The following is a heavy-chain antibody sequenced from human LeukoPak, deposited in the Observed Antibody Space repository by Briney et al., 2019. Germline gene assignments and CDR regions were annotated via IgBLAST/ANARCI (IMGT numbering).Heavy chain of an antibody. V-gene: IGHV3-30*02. CDR2: IRYDGSNR. J-gene: IGHJ6*02. Sequence: GGSLRLSCATSGFTFGAYGMHWVRQAPGKGLEWVAFIRYDGSNRYYADSVKGRFTISRDDSKNTLYLQMNSLRAEDTAVYYCARGYGSGSYIATYYYGMDVWGQGTTVTVSS. CDR1: GFTFGAYG. D-gene: IGHD3-10*01. CDR3: ARGYGSGSYIATYYYGMDV.